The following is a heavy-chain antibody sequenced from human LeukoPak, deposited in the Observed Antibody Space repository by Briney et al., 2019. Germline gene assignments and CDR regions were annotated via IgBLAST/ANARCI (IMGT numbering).Heavy chain of an antibody. D-gene: IGHD3-9*01. Sequence: GGSLRLSCAASGFTFSTSAMNWVRQVPGKGLEWVSSIDYDSSHIYYAASVRGRFAISRDNARNSVYLQMNSLRVEDTAVYYCARDPLRYLRVGHYDYWGQGTLVAVSS. V-gene: IGHV3-21*01. J-gene: IGHJ4*02. CDR2: IDYDSSHI. CDR1: GFTFSTSA. CDR3: ARDPLRYLRVGHYDY.